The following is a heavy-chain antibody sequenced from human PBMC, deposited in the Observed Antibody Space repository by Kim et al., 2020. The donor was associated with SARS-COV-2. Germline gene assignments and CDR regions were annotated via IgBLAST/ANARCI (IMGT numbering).Heavy chain of an antibody. D-gene: IGHD3-22*01. V-gene: IGHV3-23*01. CDR1: GFTFSSYA. J-gene: IGHJ4*02. CDR3: AKTQGRAYYYDSSVPDY. CDR2: ISGSGGST. Sequence: GGSLRLSCAASGFTFSSYAMSWVRQAPGKGLEWVSAISGSGGSTYYADSVKGRFTISRDNSKNTLYLQMNSLRAEDTAVYYCAKTQGRAYYYDSSVPDYWGQGTLVTVSS.